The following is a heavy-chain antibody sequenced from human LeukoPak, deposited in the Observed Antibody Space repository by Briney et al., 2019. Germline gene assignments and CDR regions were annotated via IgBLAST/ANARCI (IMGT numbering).Heavy chain of an antibody. CDR1: GGSISSYY. D-gene: IGHD3-22*01. CDR2: IYTSGST. CDR3: ARDVWSLSYYYDSSGYYYVGAFDI. Sequence: SETLSLTCTVSGGSISSYYWSWLRQPAGKGLEWIGRIYTSGSTNYNPSLKSRVTMSVDTSKNQFSLKLSSVTAADTAVYYCARDVWSLSYYYDSSGYYYVGAFDIWGQGTTVTVSS. J-gene: IGHJ3*02. V-gene: IGHV4-4*07.